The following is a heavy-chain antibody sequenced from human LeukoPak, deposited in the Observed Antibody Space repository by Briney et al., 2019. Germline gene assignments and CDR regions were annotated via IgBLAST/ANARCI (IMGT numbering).Heavy chain of an antibody. Sequence: ASVKVSCKASGYTFTSYGISWVRRAPGQGLEWMGWMNPNSGNTGYAQKFQGRVTITRNTSISTAYMELSSLRSEDTAVYYCATHQYGSGSYSFDIWGQGTMVTVSS. CDR1: GYTFTSYG. D-gene: IGHD3-10*01. V-gene: IGHV1-8*03. CDR2: MNPNSGNT. CDR3: ATHQYGSGSYSFDI. J-gene: IGHJ3*02.